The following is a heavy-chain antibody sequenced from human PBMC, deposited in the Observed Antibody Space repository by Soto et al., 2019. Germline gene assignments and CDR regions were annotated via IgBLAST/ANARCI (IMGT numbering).Heavy chain of an antibody. CDR1: GITFSHSW. V-gene: IGHV3-7*03. CDR2: IKDSGSAV. CDR3: AKDPLGYCSSTSCYLI. J-gene: IGHJ4*02. Sequence: GGSLRLSCVVSGITFSHSWLNWVRQAPGKGLEWVANIKDSGSAVYYVDSVQGRFTISRDNAKNSLYLQMNSLRAEDTAVYYCAKDPLGYCSSTSCYLIWGQGTLVTVSS. D-gene: IGHD2-2*01.